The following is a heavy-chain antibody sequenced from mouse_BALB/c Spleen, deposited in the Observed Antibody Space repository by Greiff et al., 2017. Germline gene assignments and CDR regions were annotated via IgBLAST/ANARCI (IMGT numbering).Heavy chain of an antibody. CDR3: ARSEVRGAMDY. Sequence: EVQGVESGGGLVKPGGSLKLSCAASGFTFSSFGMHWVRQAPEKGLEWVAYISSGSSTIYYADTVKGRFTISRDNPKNTLFLQMTSLRSEDTAMYYCARSEVRGAMDYWGQGTSVTVSA. CDR1: GFTFSSFG. CDR2: ISSGSSTI. J-gene: IGHJ4*01. D-gene: IGHD2-14*01. V-gene: IGHV5-17*02.